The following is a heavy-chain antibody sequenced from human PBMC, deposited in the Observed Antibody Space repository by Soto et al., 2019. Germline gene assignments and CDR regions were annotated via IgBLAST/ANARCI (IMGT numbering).Heavy chain of an antibody. J-gene: IGHJ4*02. CDR1: GFSLTTSGVG. CDR3: AHRVLRAVFGLVTTTAIYFDF. Sequence: QITLNESGPTVVKPTETLTLTCTFSGFSLTTSGVGVGWVRQSPGKAPERLAFIYWDDDKRYGTSLKSRLTITKDPSKNPVVLTMANVDPADTATYYCAHRVLRAVFGLVTTTAIYFDFWGQGTPVVVSS. V-gene: IGHV2-5*05. D-gene: IGHD3-3*01. CDR2: IYWDDDK.